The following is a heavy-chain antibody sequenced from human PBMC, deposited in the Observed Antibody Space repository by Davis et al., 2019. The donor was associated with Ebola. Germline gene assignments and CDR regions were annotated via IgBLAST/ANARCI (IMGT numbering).Heavy chain of an antibody. Sequence: ASVKVSCKASGYTFTSYGITWVRQAPGQGLEWMGWINPHNGNTNYAQNVQGRVTITRDTSASTAYMELSSLRSEDTAVYYCARGSTMSQWGQETLVTVSS. CDR2: INPHNGNT. CDR3: ARGSTMSQ. J-gene: IGHJ4*02. CDR1: GYTFTSYG. V-gene: IGHV1-18*04. D-gene: IGHD3-10*02.